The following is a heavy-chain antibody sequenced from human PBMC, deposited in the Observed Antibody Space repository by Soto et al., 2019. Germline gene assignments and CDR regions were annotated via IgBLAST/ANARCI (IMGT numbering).Heavy chain of an antibody. V-gene: IGHV5-51*01. J-gene: IGHJ4*02. CDR2: IYPGDSDT. CDR3: ARGVNTYYDFWSGYYLLLDY. D-gene: IGHD3-3*01. CDR1: GYSFTSYW. Sequence: GESLKISCKGSGYSFTSYWIGWVRQMPGKGLEWMGIIYPGDSDTRYSPSFQGQVTISADKSISTAYLQWSSLKASDTAMYYCARGVNTYYDFWSGYYLLLDYWGQGTLVTVSS.